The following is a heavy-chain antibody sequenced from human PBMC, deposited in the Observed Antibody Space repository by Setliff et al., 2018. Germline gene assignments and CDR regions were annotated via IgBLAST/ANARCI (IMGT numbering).Heavy chain of an antibody. CDR1: GGSISSSNYY. CDR2: IYYGGSA. D-gene: IGHD5-12*01. V-gene: IGHV4-39*07. CDR3: ARAPPPWLQSLGGDY. Sequence: SETLSLTCTVSGGSISSSNYYWGWIRQPPGKGLEWIGNIYYGGSAYYNPSLKSRVTISVDTSKNQFSLKLSSVTAADTAVYYCARAPPPWLQSLGGDYWGQGTLVTVSS. J-gene: IGHJ4*02.